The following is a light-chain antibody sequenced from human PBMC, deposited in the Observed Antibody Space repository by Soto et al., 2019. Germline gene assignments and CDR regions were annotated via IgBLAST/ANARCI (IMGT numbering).Light chain of an antibody. J-gene: IGKJ1*01. V-gene: IGKV1-39*01. CDR1: QSIVTF. Sequence: DIQMTQSPSSLSASVGDRVTITCRASQSIVTFLNWYQQKPGKAPNLLIYAASNLQSGVPSRFSGSGSGTDFTLTIISLQPEDSATYYCQQSYSTPRTFGQGTKVDIK. CDR2: AAS. CDR3: QQSYSTPRT.